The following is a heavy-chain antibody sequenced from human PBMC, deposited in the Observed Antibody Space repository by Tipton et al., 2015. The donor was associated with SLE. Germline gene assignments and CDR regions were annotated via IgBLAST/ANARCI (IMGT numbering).Heavy chain of an antibody. Sequence: TLSLTCTVSGGSISSSTYYWGWIRQPPGKGLEYIGSIYYSGSTYYNPSLKSRVTISLDTSKNQFSLKLNSVTAADTAVYYCARGGDPDYFDYWGQGTLVTVSS. CDR3: ARGGDPDYFDY. V-gene: IGHV4-39*07. CDR2: IYYSGST. D-gene: IGHD2-21*01. CDR1: GGSISSSTYY. J-gene: IGHJ4*02.